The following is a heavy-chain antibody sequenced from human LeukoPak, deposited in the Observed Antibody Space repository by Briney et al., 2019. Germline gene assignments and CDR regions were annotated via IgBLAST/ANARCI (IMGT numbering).Heavy chain of an antibody. V-gene: IGHV4-59*01. Sequence: PSETLSLTCTVSGGSISNYYWSWIRQPPGKGLEWVVYIYYSGSTNYNPSLKSRVTISVDTSKNPFSLKLSSVPAADTAVYYCPRDRYYDSRRSYYLRAFDIWRQGTMVTVSS. CDR1: GGSISNYY. CDR3: PRDRYYDSRRSYYLRAFDI. D-gene: IGHD3-22*01. J-gene: IGHJ3*02. CDR2: IYYSGST.